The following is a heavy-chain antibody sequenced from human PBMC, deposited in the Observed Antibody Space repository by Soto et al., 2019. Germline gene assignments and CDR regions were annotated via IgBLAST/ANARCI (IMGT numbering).Heavy chain of an antibody. J-gene: IGHJ4*02. V-gene: IGHV4-39*01. D-gene: IGHD6-19*01. CDR3: ARPGSTSGWFYFDS. CDR2: LSYSGTT. Sequence: QLRLQESGPGLLKPSETLSVTCSATGEPINSDDYFWGWIRQPPGNGLEWIGSLSYSGTTYYNPSLKSRVALSIDTSKNQFSLKLSSVTAADTAVYFCARPGSTSGWFYFDSWGQGALVIVSS. CDR1: GEPINSDDYF.